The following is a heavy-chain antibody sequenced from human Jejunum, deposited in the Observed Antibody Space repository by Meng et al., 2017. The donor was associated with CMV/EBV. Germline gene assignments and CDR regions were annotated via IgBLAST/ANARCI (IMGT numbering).Heavy chain of an antibody. CDR3: AKDKGRNYYGGMDV. CDR1: GFTFDDYA. Sequence: SGFTFDDYAMHWVRQAPGQGLGWVSGISWNSGKIGYADSVMGRFTISRDNAKNTLYLQMNSLRAEDTALYYCAKDKGRNYYGGMDVWGQGTTVTVSS. CDR2: ISWNSGKI. V-gene: IGHV3-9*01. J-gene: IGHJ6*02.